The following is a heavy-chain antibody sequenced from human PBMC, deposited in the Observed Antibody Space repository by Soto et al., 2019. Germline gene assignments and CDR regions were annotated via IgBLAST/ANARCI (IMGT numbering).Heavy chain of an antibody. J-gene: IGHJ4*02. Sequence: GSSLKVSCKASGYTFTSYGISWVRQAPGQGLEWMGWISAYNGNTNYAQKLQGRVTMTTDTSTSTAYMELSSLRSEDTAVYYCARYYYDSSGYYPHFDYWGQGTLVTVSS. CDR2: ISAYNGNT. D-gene: IGHD3-22*01. CDR3: ARYYYDSSGYYPHFDY. CDR1: GYTFTSYG. V-gene: IGHV1-18*01.